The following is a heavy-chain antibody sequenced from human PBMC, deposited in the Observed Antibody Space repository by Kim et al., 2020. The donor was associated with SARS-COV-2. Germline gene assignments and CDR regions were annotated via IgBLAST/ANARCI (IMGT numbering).Heavy chain of an antibody. D-gene: IGHD6-19*01. CDR3: ARSQWMGGYFDS. J-gene: IGHJ4*02. Sequence: GGSLRLSCATSGFTFDDYAMQWVRQGPGRGLERVGGISCNTGSISYADSVKGRFTISRDNAKNSLYLHMNSLRPEDTAFYYCARSQWMGGYFDSWGQGTLVTVAS. V-gene: IGHV3-9*01. CDR2: ISCNTGSI. CDR1: GFTFDDYA.